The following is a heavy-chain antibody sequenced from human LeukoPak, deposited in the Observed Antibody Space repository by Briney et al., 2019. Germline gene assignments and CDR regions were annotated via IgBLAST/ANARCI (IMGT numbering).Heavy chain of an antibody. J-gene: IGHJ4*02. CDR3: AREEMPGKFDY. Sequence: SETLSLTCTVSGVSISSSNPYWSWIRQPPGKGLEWIGEINHSGSTNYNPSLKSRVTISVDTSKNQFSLKLSSVTAADTAMYFCAREEMPGKFDYWGQGILVTVSS. D-gene: IGHD1-26*01. V-gene: IGHV4-39*07. CDR1: GVSISSSNPY. CDR2: INHSGST.